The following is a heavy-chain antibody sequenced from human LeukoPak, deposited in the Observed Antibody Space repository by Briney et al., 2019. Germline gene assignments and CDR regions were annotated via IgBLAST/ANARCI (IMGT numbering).Heavy chain of an antibody. CDR1: GFTFTNNF. CDR2: IYSGGFT. Sequence: GGSLRLSCAASGFTFTNNFMSWVRQAPGKGLEWVSVIYSGGFTYYADSVKGRFTISRDTSKNTVFLQMNSLRAEDTAVYYCARSGYGYGFYSHLDLWGRGILVTVSS. CDR3: ARSGYGYGFYSHLDL. J-gene: IGHJ2*01. V-gene: IGHV3-66*01. D-gene: IGHD5-18*01.